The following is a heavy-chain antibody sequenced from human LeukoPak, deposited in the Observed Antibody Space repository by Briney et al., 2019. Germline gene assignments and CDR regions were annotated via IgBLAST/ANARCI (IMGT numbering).Heavy chain of an antibody. D-gene: IGHD3-22*01. Sequence: PSETLSLTCTVSGDSISSYNYFWGWIRQPPGKGLEWVGSIYYRGNTYYNPSLKSRVTLSADTSKNQFSLKVTSVTAAETAVYYCARAGSGYYWDFDYWGQGALVTVSS. V-gene: IGHV4-39*01. CDR3: ARAGSGYYWDFDY. CDR2: IYYRGNT. CDR1: GDSISSYNYF. J-gene: IGHJ4*02.